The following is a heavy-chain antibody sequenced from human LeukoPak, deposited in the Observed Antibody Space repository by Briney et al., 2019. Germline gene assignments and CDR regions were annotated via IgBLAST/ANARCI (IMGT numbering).Heavy chain of an antibody. CDR2: ISGYGAGT. V-gene: IGHV3-23*01. CDR1: GFNFGAFS. Sequence: PGGSLRLSCAGSGFNFGAFSLTWIRQAPGRGLEWVSVISGYGAGTDYADSVRGRFTVSRDNSKNILYLQMSRLRAEGTATYYCAKIPHPERWLVADYDYWGQGSLVTVSS. CDR3: AKIPHPERWLVADYDY. D-gene: IGHD6-19*01. J-gene: IGHJ4*02.